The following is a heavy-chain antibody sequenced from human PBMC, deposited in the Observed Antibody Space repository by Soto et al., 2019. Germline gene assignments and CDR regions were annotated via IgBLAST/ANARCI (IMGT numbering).Heavy chain of an antibody. Sequence: EVQRLDSGGSLVQPGGSLRLSCAASGFTFSTYAMSWVRQAPGKGLEWVSTISGSGDSTYYSDSVRGRFTISRDNSRNTLYRQMNSLRVEDTAVYYCEKGGEGYCSRTSCLYFSDYWGQGTLVTVSS. CDR2: ISGSGDST. J-gene: IGHJ4*02. D-gene: IGHD2-2*01. CDR1: GFTFSTYA. V-gene: IGHV3-23*01. CDR3: EKGGEGYCSRTSCLYFSDY.